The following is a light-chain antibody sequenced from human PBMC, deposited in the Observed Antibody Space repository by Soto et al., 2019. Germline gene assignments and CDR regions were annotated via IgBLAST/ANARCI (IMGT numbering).Light chain of an antibody. CDR2: GAS. Sequence: EIVMTQSPGTLSVSPGERATLSCRASQSVSSNLAWYQQKPGQAPRLLIYGASTRATGIPARFSGSGSGTDFSLIISLLQSDVVEYYCYQQYNNCPPSFGPGTKLEIK. V-gene: IGKV3-15*01. CDR3: QQYNNCPPS. J-gene: IGKJ3*01. CDR1: QSVSSN.